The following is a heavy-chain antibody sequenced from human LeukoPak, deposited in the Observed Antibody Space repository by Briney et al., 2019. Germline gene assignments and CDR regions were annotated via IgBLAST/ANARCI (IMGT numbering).Heavy chain of an antibody. V-gene: IGHV4-38-2*01. CDR2: VHQTGSP. Sequence: PSETLSLTCDVSGSSVNSDQYWGWMRHSPGAGLEWIGGVHQTGSPYNNPSLGSRVSLSIDSTKNSFSLRLTSVTAADTAVYYCAMLRLGELSLLANAYDIWGQGTMVIVSS. D-gene: IGHD3-16*02. CDR3: AMLRLGELSLLANAYDI. CDR1: GSSVNSDQY. J-gene: IGHJ3*02.